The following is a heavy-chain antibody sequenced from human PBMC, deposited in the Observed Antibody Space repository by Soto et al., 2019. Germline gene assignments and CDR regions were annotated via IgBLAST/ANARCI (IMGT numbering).Heavy chain of an antibody. Sequence: GGSLRLSCAASGFSFSHNYMNWIRQVPGKGLEWLSYISGRSSDTNYADSVRGRFTISRGNAKNSLYLQMNSLRVEDTGVYYCVKEARLADVGGQGTTVTVSS. CDR2: ISGRSSDT. CDR1: GFSFSHNY. CDR3: VKEARLADV. V-gene: IGHV3-11*06. J-gene: IGHJ6*02. D-gene: IGHD6-25*01.